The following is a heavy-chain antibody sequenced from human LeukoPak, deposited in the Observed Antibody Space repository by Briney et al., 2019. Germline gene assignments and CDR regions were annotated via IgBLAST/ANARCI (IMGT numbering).Heavy chain of an antibody. D-gene: IGHD3-22*01. CDR2: IYSGGKV. CDR3: ARDPPYYDSSGYAVFSYPDY. J-gene: IGHJ4*02. V-gene: IGHV3-53*01. CDR1: GFTVSSTY. Sequence: GGSLRLSCAASGFTVSSTYMSWVRQTPGKGLEWVSVIYSGGKVYYIDSVKGRFTISRDTSKNTLYLQMNSLRVEDTAVYYCARDPPYYDSSGYAVFSYPDYWGQGTLVTVSS.